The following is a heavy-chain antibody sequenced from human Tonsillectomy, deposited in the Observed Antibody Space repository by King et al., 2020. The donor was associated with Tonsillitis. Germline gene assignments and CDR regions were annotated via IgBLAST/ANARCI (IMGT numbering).Heavy chain of an antibody. J-gene: IGHJ4*02. CDR3: ARGSNIAAAGTGYYFDY. CDR2: IYDSGST. V-gene: IGHV4-59*01. Sequence: LQLQESGPGLVKPSETLSLTCTVSGGSISSYYWSWIRQPPGKGLEWIGYIYDSGSTNYNPSLKSRGTISVDTSKNQPSLKLSSVTAADTAVYYCARGSNIAAAGTGYYFDYWGQGTLVTVSS. CDR1: GGSISSYY. D-gene: IGHD6-13*01.